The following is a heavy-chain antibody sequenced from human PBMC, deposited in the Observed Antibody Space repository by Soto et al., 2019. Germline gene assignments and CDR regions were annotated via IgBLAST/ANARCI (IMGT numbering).Heavy chain of an antibody. D-gene: IGHD6-13*01. Sequence: GASVKVSCKASGGTFSSYAISWVRQAPGQGLEWMGGIIPIFGTANYAQKFQGRVTITADESTSTAYMELSSLRSEDTAVYYCARDRRQQLVRGIYYYYGMDVWGQGTTVTVSS. V-gene: IGHV1-69*13. CDR2: IIPIFGTA. CDR1: GGTFSSYA. J-gene: IGHJ6*02. CDR3: ARDRRQQLVRGIYYYYGMDV.